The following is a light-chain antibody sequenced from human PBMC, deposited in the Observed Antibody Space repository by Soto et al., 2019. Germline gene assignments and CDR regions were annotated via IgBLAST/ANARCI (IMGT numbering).Light chain of an antibody. J-gene: IGKJ1*01. V-gene: IGKV1-39*01. Sequence: DIQMTQSPSSLSASVGDRVTIKCRASQSIDTYLNWYQQKPGKAPKVLIYVASRLQAGVPSRFSGSGSGTDFSLTITSLQPEDFATYFCQQSDTIPWTFGQGTKV. CDR3: QQSDTIPWT. CDR1: QSIDTY. CDR2: VAS.